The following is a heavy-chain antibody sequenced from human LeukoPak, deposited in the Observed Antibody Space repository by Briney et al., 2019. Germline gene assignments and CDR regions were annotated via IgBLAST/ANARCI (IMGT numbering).Heavy chain of an antibody. CDR2: IYRDAKT. CDR1: GFAVSSNY. V-gene: IGHV3-53*01. Sequence: GGSLRLSCAASGFAVSSNYMSWVRQAPGKGLEWLSVIYRDAKTYYADSVKGRFTISRDISKNTLFLQMTSLRAEDTALYYCAKVKGWYGEGYFDYWGQGTLVTVSS. D-gene: IGHD3-10*01. CDR3: AKVKGWYGEGYFDY. J-gene: IGHJ4*02.